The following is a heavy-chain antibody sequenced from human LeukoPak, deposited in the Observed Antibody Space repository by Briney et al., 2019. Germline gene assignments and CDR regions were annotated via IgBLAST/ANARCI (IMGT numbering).Heavy chain of an antibody. V-gene: IGHV4-59*08. CDR1: GGSISPYY. D-gene: IGHD4-17*01. J-gene: IGHJ5*02. CDR2: ISYSGST. CDR3: ARHGYGDYEDWFDP. Sequence: PSETLSLTCTVSGGSISPYYWSWIRQPPGKGLEWIGYISYSGSTNYNPSLKSRVTISVDTSKNQVSLKLSSVTAADTAVYYCARHGYGDYEDWFDPWGQGTLVTVSS.